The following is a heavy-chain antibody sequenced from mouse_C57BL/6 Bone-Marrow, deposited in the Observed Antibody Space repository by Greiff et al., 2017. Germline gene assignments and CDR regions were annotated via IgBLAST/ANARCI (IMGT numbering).Heavy chain of an antibody. CDR3: EDSAWFAY. V-gene: IGHV14-3*01. CDR2: IDPANGNT. CDR1: GFNIKNTY. J-gene: IGHJ3*01. Sequence: VQLQQSVAELVRPGASVKLSCTASGFNIKNTYMHWVKQRPDQGLEWIGRIDPANGNTKYAPKFQGKATITADPSSNTAYLQLSSLTSEDTAICYWEDSAWFAYWGQGTLVTVSA.